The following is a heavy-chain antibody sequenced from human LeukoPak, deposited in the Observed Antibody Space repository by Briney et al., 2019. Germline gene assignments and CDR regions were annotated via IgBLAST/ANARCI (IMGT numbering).Heavy chain of an antibody. Sequence: ASVTVSCKASGYTFTSYGISWVRQAPGQGLEWMGWISAYNGNTNYAQKLQGRVTMTTDTSTSTAYMELRSLRSDDTAVYYCARGGDYYDSSGHSVFDYWGQGTLVTVSS. CDR3: ARGGDYYDSSGHSVFDY. D-gene: IGHD3-22*01. CDR2: ISAYNGNT. V-gene: IGHV1-18*01. CDR1: GYTFTSYG. J-gene: IGHJ4*02.